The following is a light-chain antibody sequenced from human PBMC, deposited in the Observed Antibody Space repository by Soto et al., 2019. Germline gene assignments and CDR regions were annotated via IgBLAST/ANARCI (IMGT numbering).Light chain of an antibody. V-gene: IGKV1-5*03. Sequence: DIQVTQSPSTLSASVGERVTITCRISQTISNSLAWFQQKPGKAPKLLIYKASTLEGGVPSRFNGSGSGTEFTLSISSLQPDDFATYYCLQHNSYSWSFGQGTKVDIK. J-gene: IGKJ1*01. CDR2: KAS. CDR3: LQHNSYSWS. CDR1: QTISNS.